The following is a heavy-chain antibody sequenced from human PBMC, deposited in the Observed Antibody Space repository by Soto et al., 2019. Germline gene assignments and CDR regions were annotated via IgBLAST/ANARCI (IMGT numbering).Heavy chain of an antibody. Sequence: QITLKESGPTLVKPTQTLTLTCSFSGFPRNTAGMGVGWIRQPPGKALEWLALIYWNDDGRYNPSLKSRLTISHDSSKNQVVLTMTNMDPVDTATYSFAHLYSWNYIPPFDYCGRGILVSVSS. V-gene: IGHV2-5*01. J-gene: IGHJ4*02. D-gene: IGHD1-26*01. CDR2: IYWNDDG. CDR3: AHLYSWNYIPPFDY. CDR1: GFPRNTAGMG.